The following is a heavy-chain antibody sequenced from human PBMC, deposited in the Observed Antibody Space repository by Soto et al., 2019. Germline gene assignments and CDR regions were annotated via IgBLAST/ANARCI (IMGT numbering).Heavy chain of an antibody. Sequence: KTSETLSLTCAGSGGSFTSNNWWTWVRQPPGQGLEWIGEIYRTGSTNYNPSLKSRVTISLDKSENQFSLKVTSLTAADTAVYYCASRDPGTSVDYWGQGTLVTVSS. CDR1: GGSFTSNNW. D-gene: IGHD1-7*01. V-gene: IGHV4-4*02. CDR2: IYRTGST. J-gene: IGHJ4*02. CDR3: ASRDPGTSVDY.